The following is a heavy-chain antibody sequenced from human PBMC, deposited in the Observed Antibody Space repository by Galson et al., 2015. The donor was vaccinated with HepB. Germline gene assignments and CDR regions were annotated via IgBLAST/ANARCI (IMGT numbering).Heavy chain of an antibody. CDR3: ARVPYYYDSSGYSDAFDI. V-gene: IGHV1-2*04. Sequence: SVKVSCKASGYTFTGYYMHWVRQAPGQGLEWMGWINPNSGGTNYAQKFQGWVTMTRDTSISTAYMELSRLRSDDTAVYYCARVPYYYDSSGYSDAFDIWGQGTMVTVSS. CDR1: GYTFTGYY. CDR2: INPNSGGT. J-gene: IGHJ3*02. D-gene: IGHD3-22*01.